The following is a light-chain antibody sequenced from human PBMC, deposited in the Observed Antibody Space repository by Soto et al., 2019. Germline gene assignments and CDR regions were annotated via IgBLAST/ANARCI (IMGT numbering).Light chain of an antibody. J-gene: IGKJ2*01. V-gene: IGKV3-11*01. Sequence: EIVLTQSPATLSLSPGERATLSCRASQSVSSYLAWYQQKPDQAPRLLMYDASTRATGIPARFSGSGSGTDFTLTISSLEPEDFAVYYCQQRSNWPRTFGQGTKLEIK. CDR2: DAS. CDR1: QSVSSY. CDR3: QQRSNWPRT.